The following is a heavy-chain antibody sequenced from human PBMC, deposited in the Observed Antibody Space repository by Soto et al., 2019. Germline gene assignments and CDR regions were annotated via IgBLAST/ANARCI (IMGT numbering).Heavy chain of an antibody. Sequence: TSVKVSCKASGYTFTSYYMHWVRQAPGQGLEWMGIINPSGGSTSYAQKFQGRVTMTRDTSTSTVYMELSSLRSEDTAVYYCARDRPGTRTKKPTTTWVDTFAHGTLVPVSS. V-gene: IGHV1-46*01. CDR1: GYTFTSYY. CDR2: INPSGGST. J-gene: IGHJ5*01. D-gene: IGHD1-1*01. CDR3: ARDRPGTRTKKPTTTWVDT.